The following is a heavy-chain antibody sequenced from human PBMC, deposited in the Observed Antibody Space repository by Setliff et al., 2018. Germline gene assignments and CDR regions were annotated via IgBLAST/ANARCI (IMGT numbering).Heavy chain of an antibody. CDR1: GESIRSNNW. Sequence: SETLSLTCTVSGESIRSNNWWNWVRQPPGKGLEWIGDIYQSGTTNYIPSPKSRVTISADTSKNQFSLKLKSVTAADTAVYYCARAPGRNIRGDYWGQGALVTVSS. J-gene: IGHJ4*02. CDR2: IYQSGTT. V-gene: IGHV4-4*02. CDR3: ARAPGRNIRGDY. D-gene: IGHD3-10*01.